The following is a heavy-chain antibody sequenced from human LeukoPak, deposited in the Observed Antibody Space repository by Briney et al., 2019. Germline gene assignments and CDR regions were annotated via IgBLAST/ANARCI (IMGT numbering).Heavy chain of an antibody. CDR1: GFTFSSYS. CDR2: ISWNSGSI. CDR3: AKALSYDSSGYPFDY. J-gene: IGHJ4*02. Sequence: GGSLRLSCAASGFTFSSYSMNWARQAPGKGLEWVSGISWNSGSIGYADSVKGRFTISRDNAKNSLYLQMNSLRAEDTALYYCAKALSYDSSGYPFDYWGQGTLVTVSS. D-gene: IGHD3-22*01. V-gene: IGHV3-9*01.